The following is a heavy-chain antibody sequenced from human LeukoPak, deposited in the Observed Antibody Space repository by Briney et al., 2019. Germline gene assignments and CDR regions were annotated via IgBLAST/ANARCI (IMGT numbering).Heavy chain of an antibody. V-gene: IGHV4-59*01. D-gene: IGHD3-9*01. CDR1: GGSISGYY. CDR3: ARLTYYDILTGWRNWFDP. J-gene: IGHJ5*02. CDR2: IYYSGST. Sequence: SETLSLTCTVSGGSISGYYWSWIRQPPGKGLEWIGYIYYSGSTNYNPSLKSRVTISVDTSKNQFSLKLSSVTAADTAVYYCARLTYYDILTGWRNWFDPWGQGTLVTVSS.